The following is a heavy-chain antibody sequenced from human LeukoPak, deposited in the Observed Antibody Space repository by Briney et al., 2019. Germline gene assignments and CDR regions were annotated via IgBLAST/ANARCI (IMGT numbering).Heavy chain of an antibody. D-gene: IGHD2-15*01. V-gene: IGHV6-1*01. CDR3: ARDTPKLLGYYYYGMDV. CDR1: GDSVSSNSAA. Sequence: SQTLSLTCAISGDSVSSNSAAWNWIRQSPSRGLEWLGRTYYRSKWYNDYAVSVKSRITINPDTSKNQFSLQLSSVTPEDTAVYYCARDTPKLLGYYYYGMDVWGQGTTVTVSS. CDR2: TYYRSKWYN. J-gene: IGHJ6*02.